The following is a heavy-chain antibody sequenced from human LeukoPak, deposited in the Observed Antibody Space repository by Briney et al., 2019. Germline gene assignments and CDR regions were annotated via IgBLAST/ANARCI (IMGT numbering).Heavy chain of an antibody. CDR3: ARDYFDYGDYVGSCAFDI. V-gene: IGHV4-4*07. CDR1: GGSISSYY. Sequence: PSETLSLTCTVSGGSISSYYWSWIRQPAGKGLEWIGRIYTSGSTNYNPSLKSRVTMSVDTSKNQFSLKLSSVTAADTAVYYCARDYFDYGDYVGSCAFDIWGQGTMVTVSS. J-gene: IGHJ3*02. CDR2: IYTSGST. D-gene: IGHD4-17*01.